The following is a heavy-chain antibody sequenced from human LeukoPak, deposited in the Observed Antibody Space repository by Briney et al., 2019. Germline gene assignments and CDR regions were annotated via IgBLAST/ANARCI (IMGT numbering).Heavy chain of an antibody. CDR3: AKDPSGSRRVMALDP. J-gene: IGHJ5*02. CDR1: GFTFSSYA. V-gene: IGHV3-23*01. CDR2: ISGSGGST. D-gene: IGHD3-10*01. Sequence: GGSLRLSCAASGFTFSSYAMSWVRQAPGRGLEWVSAISGSGGSTYYADSVKGRFTISRDNSKNTLYLQMNSLRAEDTAVYYCAKDPSGSRRVMALDPWGQGTLVTVSS.